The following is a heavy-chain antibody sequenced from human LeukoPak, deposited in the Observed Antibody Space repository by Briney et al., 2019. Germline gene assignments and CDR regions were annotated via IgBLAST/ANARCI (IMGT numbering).Heavy chain of an antibody. CDR3: ARGIPNYYDSSGYYSI. J-gene: IGHJ4*02. V-gene: IGHV4-34*01. D-gene: IGHD3-22*01. CDR1: GGSFSGYY. CDR2: INHSGST. Sequence: SETLFLTCAVYGGSFSGYYWSWIRQPPGKGLEWIGEINHSGSTNYNPSLKSRVTISVDTSKNQFSLKLSSVTAADTAVYYCARGIPNYYDSSGYYSIWGQGTLVTVSS.